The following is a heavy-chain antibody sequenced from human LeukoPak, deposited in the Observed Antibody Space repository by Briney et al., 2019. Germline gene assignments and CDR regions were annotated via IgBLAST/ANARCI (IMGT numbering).Heavy chain of an antibody. CDR2: IYSGGST. CDR1: GFTVSSNY. CDR3: AKDGAYYYDSSGYYPPGSH. J-gene: IGHJ4*02. Sequence: GGSLRLSCAASGFTVSSNYMSWVRQAPGKGLEWVSVIYSGGSTYYADSVKGRFTISRDNSKNTLYLQMNSLRAEDTAVYYCAKDGAYYYDSSGYYPPGSHWGQGTLVTVSS. D-gene: IGHD3-22*01. V-gene: IGHV3-53*05.